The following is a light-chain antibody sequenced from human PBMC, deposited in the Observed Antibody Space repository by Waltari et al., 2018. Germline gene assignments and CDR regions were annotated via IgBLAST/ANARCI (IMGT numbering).Light chain of an antibody. CDR3: QQGYSTPRLT. CDR2: AAS. Sequence: DIQMTQSPSSVSASVGDRVTITCRASQNIGTSLNWYQQKPGKAPKLLVHAASSLYSGVPSRSSGSGSGTDFTLTISSLQPEDFTTYYCQQGYSTPRLTFGGGTKVDIK. CDR1: QNIGTS. J-gene: IGKJ4*01. V-gene: IGKV1-39*01.